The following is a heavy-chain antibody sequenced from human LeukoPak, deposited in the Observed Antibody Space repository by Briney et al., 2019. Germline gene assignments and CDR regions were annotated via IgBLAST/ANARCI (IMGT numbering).Heavy chain of an antibody. J-gene: IGHJ4*02. D-gene: IGHD3-10*01. Sequence: PGGSLRLSCAASGFTFSHYGMSWVRQAPGKGLEWVAGFSGKGDTTYYAESVRGRFTISRDTSKNTLFLQMNSLRAEDTAVYYCARGRGYFDYWGQGTLVTVSS. CDR1: GFTFSHYG. CDR3: ARGRGYFDY. CDR2: FSGKGDTT. V-gene: IGHV3-23*01.